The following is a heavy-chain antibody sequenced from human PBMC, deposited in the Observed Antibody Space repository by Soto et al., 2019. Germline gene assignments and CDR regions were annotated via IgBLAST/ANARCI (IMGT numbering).Heavy chain of an antibody. J-gene: IGHJ4*02. CDR1: GGSISSYY. CDR3: ARLATRYYFDY. Sequence: PSETLSLTCTVSGGSISSYYWSWIRQPPGKGLEWIGYIYYSGSTNYNPSLKSRVTISVDTSKNQFSLKMSSVTAADTAMYYCARLATRYYFDYWGQGTLVTVSS. D-gene: IGHD1-1*01. V-gene: IGHV4-59*01. CDR2: IYYSGST.